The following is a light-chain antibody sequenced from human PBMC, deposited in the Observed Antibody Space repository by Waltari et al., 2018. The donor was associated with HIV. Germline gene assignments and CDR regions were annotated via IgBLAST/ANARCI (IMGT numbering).Light chain of an antibody. CDR3: QQHNHWPPYT. CDR1: QSVNSH. V-gene: IGKV3-15*01. Sequence: EVVMTQSPATLSLSPGERATLSCRASQSVNSHLAWYQHKPGQAPRLLIYGASTRATGVPARFSGSGSGTEFTLTISSLQSEDFAVYYCQQHNHWPPYTFGQGTKLEIK. CDR2: GAS. J-gene: IGKJ2*01.